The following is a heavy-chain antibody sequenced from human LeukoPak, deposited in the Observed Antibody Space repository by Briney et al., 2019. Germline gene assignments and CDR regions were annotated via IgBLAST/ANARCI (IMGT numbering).Heavy chain of an antibody. V-gene: IGHV3-7*01. CDR3: APYTPGVAGDV. CDR2: MNQDGSEK. J-gene: IGHJ6*01. D-gene: IGHD3-16*01. Sequence: PGGSLRLSCAASGFTFSESWMSWVRQAPGKGLEWVANMNQDGSEKDYVDSVKGRFTISRDNARESLYLQMSSLRAEDTAVYYWAPYTPGVAGDVWGHGTTVTVSS. CDR1: GFTFSESW.